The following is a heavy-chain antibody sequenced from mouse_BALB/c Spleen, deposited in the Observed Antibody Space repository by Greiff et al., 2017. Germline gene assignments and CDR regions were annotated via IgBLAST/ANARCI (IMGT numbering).Heavy chain of an antibody. CDR2: ISNKANGYTT. Sequence: EVMLVESGGGLVQPGGSLRLSCATSGFTFTDYYMSWVRQPPGKALEWLGFISNKANGYTTEYSASVKGRFTISRDNSQSILYLQMNTLRAEDSATYYCASATVYFDYWGQGTTLTVSS. V-gene: IGHV7-3*02. J-gene: IGHJ2*01. CDR1: GFTFTDYY. CDR3: ASATVYFDY.